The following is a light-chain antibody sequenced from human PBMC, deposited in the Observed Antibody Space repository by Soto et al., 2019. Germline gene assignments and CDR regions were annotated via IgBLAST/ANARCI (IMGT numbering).Light chain of an antibody. CDR2: DVS. J-gene: IGLJ1*01. CDR3: SSYTSSSTPCV. CDR1: SSEVGGYNY. V-gene: IGLV2-14*01. Sequence: QSVLTQPASVSGSPGQSITISCTGTSSEVGGYNYVSWYQQHPGKAPKLMIYDVSNRPSGVSNRFSGSKSGNTASLTISGLQAEDEADYYCSSYTSSSTPCVFGTGTKLTVL.